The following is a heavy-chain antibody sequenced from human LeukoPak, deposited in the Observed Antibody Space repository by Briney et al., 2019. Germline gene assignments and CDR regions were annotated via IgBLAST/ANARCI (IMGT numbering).Heavy chain of an antibody. V-gene: IGHV3-23*01. CDR1: GFTFSSSA. CDR2: ISGSGGTT. J-gene: IGHJ6*02. CDR3: ARGGGYDSWDYYGMDV. Sequence: GGSLRLSCVGSGFTFSSSAMSWVRQAPGKGLDWVSVISGSGGTTYYADSVKGRFTISRDNSKNTLYLQMNSLRAEDTAVYYCARGGGYDSWDYYGMDVWGQGTTVTVSS. D-gene: IGHD5-12*01.